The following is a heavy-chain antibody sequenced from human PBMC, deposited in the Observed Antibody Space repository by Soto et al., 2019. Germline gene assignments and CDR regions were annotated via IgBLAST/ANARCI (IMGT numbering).Heavy chain of an antibody. D-gene: IGHD3-16*01. Sequence: GSLRLSCTTSGFTFGDYALSWVRQAPGKGLEWVGFIRRNAYGGTTDYAASVKGRFTISRDDSKSIAYLQMNSLRTEDTALYYCTRASSLDFDFWGQGTLVTVSS. CDR2: IRRNAYGGTT. V-gene: IGHV3-49*04. CDR3: TRASSLDFDF. J-gene: IGHJ4*02. CDR1: GFTFGDYA.